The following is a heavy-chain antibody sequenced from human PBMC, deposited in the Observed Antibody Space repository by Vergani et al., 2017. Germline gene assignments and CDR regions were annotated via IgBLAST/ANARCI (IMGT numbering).Heavy chain of an antibody. V-gene: IGHV5-51*01. D-gene: IGHD3-10*01. Sequence: EVQLVQSGPEVKKPGDSLTISCQGFGFTFSSSWIGWVRQRPGKGLEWMGIIYPGDSDTRYSPSFQGQVTISADKSISTAYLQWSSLKASDTAMYYCARLLWFGESQANWFDPWGQGTLVTVSS. CDR3: ARLLWFGESQANWFDP. CDR1: GFTFSSSW. CDR2: IYPGDSDT. J-gene: IGHJ5*02.